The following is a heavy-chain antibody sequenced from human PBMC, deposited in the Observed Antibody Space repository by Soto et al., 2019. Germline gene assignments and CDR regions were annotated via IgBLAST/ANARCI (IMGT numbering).Heavy chain of an antibody. D-gene: IGHD3-16*01. J-gene: IGHJ4*02. CDR2: ISGSGSNT. V-gene: IGHV3-23*01. Sequence: EVQLLESGGGFVQPGGSLRLSCATSGFTFSSYAMSWVRQAPGKGLEWVSVISGSGSNTYYADSVKGRFTISIDNSKSTLYLQMNSLRAEDTAVYYCANDGKGLGLLLTYYWGRGTLVTVSS. CDR1: GFTFSSYA. CDR3: ANDGKGLGLLLTYY.